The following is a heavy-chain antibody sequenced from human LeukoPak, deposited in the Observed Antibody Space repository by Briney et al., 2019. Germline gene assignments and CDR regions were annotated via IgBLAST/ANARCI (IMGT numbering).Heavy chain of an antibody. CDR2: ISSSSSTI. V-gene: IGHV3-48*01. CDR1: GFTFSRYS. CDR3: ARVLRYCSGGNCYSGGLGYMDV. Sequence: GGSLRLSCAASGFTFSRYSMNWVRQAPGKGLEWVSYISSSSSTIYYADSVKGRFTISRDNAKNSLYLQMNSLRAEDTAVYYCARVLRYCSGGNCYSGGLGYMDVWGKGTTVTISS. J-gene: IGHJ6*03. D-gene: IGHD2-15*01.